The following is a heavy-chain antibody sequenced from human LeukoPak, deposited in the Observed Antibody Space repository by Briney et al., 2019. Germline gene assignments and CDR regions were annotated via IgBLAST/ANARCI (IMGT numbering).Heavy chain of an antibody. CDR2: ISYGGSNK. CDR1: GFTFSSYG. Sequence: GGSLRLFCAASGFTFSSYGMHWVRQAPGKGLEWVAVISYGGSNKYYADSVKGRFTISRDNYKNTLYLQMNSLRAEDTAVYYCAASGIAAADNWFDPWGQGTLVTVSS. V-gene: IGHV3-30*03. CDR3: AASGIAAADNWFDP. D-gene: IGHD6-13*01. J-gene: IGHJ5*02.